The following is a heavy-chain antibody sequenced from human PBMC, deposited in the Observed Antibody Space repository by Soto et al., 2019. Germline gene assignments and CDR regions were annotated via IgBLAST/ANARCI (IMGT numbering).Heavy chain of an antibody. CDR2: IFSNDEK. V-gene: IGHV2-26*01. CDR3: ARIQGYSSSWNFDY. J-gene: IGHJ4*02. Sequence: SGPTLVNPTETLTLTCTVSGFSLSNARMGVSWIRQPPGKALEWLAHIFSNDEKSYSTSLKSRLTISKDTSKSQVVLTMTNMDPVDTATYYCARIQGYSSSWNFDYWGQRNLVTVSS. CDR1: GFSLSNARMG. D-gene: IGHD6-13*01.